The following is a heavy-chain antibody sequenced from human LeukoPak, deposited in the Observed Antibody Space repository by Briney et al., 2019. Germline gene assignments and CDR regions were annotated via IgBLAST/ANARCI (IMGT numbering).Heavy chain of an antibody. CDR3: LVGANDY. CDR2: IKSKTDGGTT. CDR1: GFTFGNAW. V-gene: IGHV3-15*01. D-gene: IGHD1-26*01. J-gene: IGHJ4*02. Sequence: GGSLGLSCVASGFTFGNAWMTWVRQARGKGLEWVGRIKSKTDGGTTDYAAPVKGRFTISRDDSKNTLYLQMNSLKTEDTAVYYCLVGANDYWGQGTLVTVSS.